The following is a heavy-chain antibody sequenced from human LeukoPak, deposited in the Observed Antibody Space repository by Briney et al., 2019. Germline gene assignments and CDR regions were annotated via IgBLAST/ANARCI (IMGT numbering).Heavy chain of an antibody. CDR2: TNPNSGNT. J-gene: IGHJ6*02. Sequence: ASVKVSCKASGYTFTSYDINWVRQATGQGLEWMGWTNPNSGNTGYAQKFQGRVTMTRNTSISTAYMELSSLRSEDTAVYYCARGLWFGSASGMDVWGQGTTVTVSS. CDR1: GYTFTSYD. D-gene: IGHD3-10*01. V-gene: IGHV1-8*01. CDR3: ARGLWFGSASGMDV.